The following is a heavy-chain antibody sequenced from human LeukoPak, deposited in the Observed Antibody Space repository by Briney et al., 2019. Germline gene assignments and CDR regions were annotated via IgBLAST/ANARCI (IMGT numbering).Heavy chain of an antibody. Sequence: PSETLFLTYTVSCGSISSGGYYWSWIRQHPGKGLEWIGSIYYSGSTYYNPSLKSRVTISVDTSKNQFSLKLSSVTAADTAVYYCASTTQPKPVVRFLKWPDAFDIRGQGTMVTVSS. CDR2: IYYSGST. J-gene: IGHJ3*02. CDR3: ASTTQPKPVVRFLKWPDAFDI. V-gene: IGHV4-31*03. D-gene: IGHD3-3*01. CDR1: CGSISSGGYY.